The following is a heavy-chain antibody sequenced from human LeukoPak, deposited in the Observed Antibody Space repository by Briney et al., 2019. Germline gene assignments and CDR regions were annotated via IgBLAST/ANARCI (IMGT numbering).Heavy chain of an antibody. CDR3: ARDWGSDEAIDY. D-gene: IGHD2-21*02. CDR2: IWHDGRNK. CDR1: GFTFSSYG. J-gene: IGHJ4*02. Sequence: GGSLRLSCPASGFTFSSYGTHWVRQAPGKGLEWVAVIWHDGRNKYYADSVKGRFTISRDNSKNTVLRQMNSLRAEDTAIYYCARDWGSDEAIDYWGQGTLVTVSS. V-gene: IGHV3-33*01.